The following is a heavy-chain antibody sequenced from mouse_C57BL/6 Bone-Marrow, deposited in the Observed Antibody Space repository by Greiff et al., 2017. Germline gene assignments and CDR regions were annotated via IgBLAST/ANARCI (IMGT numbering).Heavy chain of an antibody. D-gene: IGHD4-1*01. V-gene: IGHV1-26*01. CDR2: INPNNGGT. Sequence: EVQLQQSGPELVKPGASVKISCKASGYTFTDYYMNWVKQSHGKSLEWIGDINPNNGGTSYNQKFKGKATLTVDKSSSTAYMELRSLTSADSEVYYCASEELGWYFDVWGTGTTVTVSS. CDR3: ASEELGWYFDV. J-gene: IGHJ1*03. CDR1: GYTFTDYY.